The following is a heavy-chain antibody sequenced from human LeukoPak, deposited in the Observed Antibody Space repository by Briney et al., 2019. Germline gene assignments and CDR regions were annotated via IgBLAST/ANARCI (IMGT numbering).Heavy chain of an antibody. CDR1: GGSFSGYY. V-gene: IGHV4-34*01. CDR2: INHSGST. CDR3: ARGETAAGTRY. D-gene: IGHD6-13*01. Sequence: SSETLSLTCAVYGGSFSGYYWSWIRQPPGKGLEWIGEINHSGSTNYNPSLKSRVTISVDTSKNQFSLKLSSVTAADTAVYYCARGETAAGTRYWGQGTLVTVSS. J-gene: IGHJ4*02.